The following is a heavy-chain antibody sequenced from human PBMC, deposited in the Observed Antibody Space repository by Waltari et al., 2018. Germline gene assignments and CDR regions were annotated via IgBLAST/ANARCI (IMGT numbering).Heavy chain of an antibody. J-gene: IGHJ4*02. CDR2: ISSSSSYI. V-gene: IGHV3-21*01. CDR3: ARVPGLGYFDY. CDR1: GFTFSSYS. D-gene: IGHD3-16*01. Sequence: EVQLVESGGGLVKPGGSLSLSCAASGFTFSSYSMNWVRQAPGKGLEWVSSISSSSSYIYYADSVKGRFTISRDNAKNSLYLQMNSLRAEDTAVYYCARVPGLGYFDYWGQGTLVTVSS.